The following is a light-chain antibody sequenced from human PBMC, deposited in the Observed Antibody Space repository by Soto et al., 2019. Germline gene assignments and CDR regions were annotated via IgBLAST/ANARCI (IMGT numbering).Light chain of an antibody. CDR2: GAS. Sequence: EIVLTQSPGTLSLSPGERATLSCRASQSVSSSYLAWYQQKPGQAPRLLIYGASSRATGIPDRFSGSGSGTDFTLTISSLEAEDVAVYYCQQYGSSPGTFGGGTKVEIK. V-gene: IGKV3-20*01. CDR1: QSVSSSY. CDR3: QQYGSSPGT. J-gene: IGKJ4*01.